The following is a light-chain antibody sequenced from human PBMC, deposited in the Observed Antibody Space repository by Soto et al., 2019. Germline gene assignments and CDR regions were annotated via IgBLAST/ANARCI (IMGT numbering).Light chain of an antibody. J-gene: IGKJ1*01. V-gene: IGKV3-11*01. CDR1: QSVSSY. Sequence: EILLTQSPATLSLFPGERAPLSCRASQSVSSYLAWYQQKPGQAPRLLIYDASNRATGIPARFSGSGSGTDFTLTISSLEPEDFAVYYCQQRSNWPSGTFGQGTKVDIK. CDR2: DAS. CDR3: QQRSNWPSGT.